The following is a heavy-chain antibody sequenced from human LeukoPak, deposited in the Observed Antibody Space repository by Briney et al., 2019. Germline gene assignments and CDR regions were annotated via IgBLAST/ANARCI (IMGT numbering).Heavy chain of an antibody. Sequence: SGTLSLTCTVSGGSISSGDYYWSWIRQPPGKGLEWIGYIYYSGSTYYNPSLKSRVTISVDTSKNQFSLKLSSVTAADTAVYYCAREDSSGYPGWFDPWGQGTLVTVSS. D-gene: IGHD3-22*01. J-gene: IGHJ5*02. CDR2: IYYSGST. CDR1: GGSISSGDYY. V-gene: IGHV4-30-4*01. CDR3: AREDSSGYPGWFDP.